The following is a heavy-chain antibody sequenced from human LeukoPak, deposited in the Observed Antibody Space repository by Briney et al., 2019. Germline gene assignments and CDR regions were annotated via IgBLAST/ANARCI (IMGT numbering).Heavy chain of an antibody. Sequence: SETLSLTCTVSGGSISSYYWNWIRQPPGKGLEWIGDIYYSGSTNYNPSLKRRVTISVDTSKNQFSLKLSSVTAADTAVYYCARVSGGTYPDYWGQGTLVTVSS. CDR1: GGSISSYY. CDR2: IYYSGST. CDR3: ARVSGGTYPDY. D-gene: IGHD1-26*01. J-gene: IGHJ4*02. V-gene: IGHV4-59*01.